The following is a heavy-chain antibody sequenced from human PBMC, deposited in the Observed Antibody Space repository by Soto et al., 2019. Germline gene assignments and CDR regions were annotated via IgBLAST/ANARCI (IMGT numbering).Heavy chain of an antibody. J-gene: IGHJ4*01. CDR1: GFPFGNYW. Sequence: GGYIELCCAAPGFPFGNYWMHWVRQASGKGLEWVSRMNSDGSSTNYAASVKGRFTVSRDNAKNSLHLQMNSLRAEDTAVYYLGPAELYYWGPG. CDR2: MNSDGSST. V-gene: IGHV3-74*01. D-gene: IGHD1-26*01. CDR3: GPAELYY.